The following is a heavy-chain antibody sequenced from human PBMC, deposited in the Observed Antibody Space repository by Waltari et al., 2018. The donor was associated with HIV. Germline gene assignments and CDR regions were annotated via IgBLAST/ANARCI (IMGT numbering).Heavy chain of an antibody. J-gene: IGHJ5*02. D-gene: IGHD4-17*01. CDR3: AREAVAVPYGDLIGGHYNWFDP. CDR2: IYTSGST. V-gene: IGHV4-61*02. CDR1: GGSISSGSYY. Sequence: QVQLQESGPGLVKPSQTLSLTCTVSGGSISSGSYYWSWIRQPAGKGLEWIGRIYTSGSTNDDPPHKSRGTISVDTSKNQFSLKLSSVTAADTAVYYCAREAVAVPYGDLIGGHYNWFDPWGQGTLVTVSS.